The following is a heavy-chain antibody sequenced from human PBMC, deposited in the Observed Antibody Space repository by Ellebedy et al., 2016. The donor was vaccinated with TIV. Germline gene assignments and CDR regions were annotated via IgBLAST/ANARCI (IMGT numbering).Heavy chain of an antibody. CDR2: IWYDGTNK. CDR3: AKEFIYGDYADF. D-gene: IGHD4-17*01. Sequence: GESLKISCAASGFTFTSYGMHWVRQAPGKGLEWLAVIWYDGTNKYYADSVKGRFTISRDNSKNTLYLRVNSLRAEDTAVYYCAKEFIYGDYADFWGQGTLVTVSS. CDR1: GFTFTSYG. V-gene: IGHV3-33*06. J-gene: IGHJ4*02.